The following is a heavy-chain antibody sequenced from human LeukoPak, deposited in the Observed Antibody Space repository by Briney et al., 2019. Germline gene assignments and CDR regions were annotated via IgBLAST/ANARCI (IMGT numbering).Heavy chain of an antibody. J-gene: IGHJ4*02. Sequence: GGSLRLSCAASGFTFSDYYMSWIRQAPGKGLEWVSYISFSGSPTQYADSVKGRFTISRDNAKNSPYLQMNSLRDEDTAVYYCARDRAYYYDSSGYYYFDHWGQGTLVTVSS. CDR2: ISFSGSPT. CDR1: GFTFSDYY. CDR3: ARDRAYYYDSSGYYYFDH. D-gene: IGHD3-22*01. V-gene: IGHV3-11*01.